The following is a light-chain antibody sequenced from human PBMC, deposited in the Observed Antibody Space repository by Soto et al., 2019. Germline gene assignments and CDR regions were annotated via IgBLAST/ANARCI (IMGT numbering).Light chain of an antibody. J-gene: IGLJ3*02. Sequence: QSVLTQPASVSGSPGQSITISCTGTSSDVGGDNYVSWYQQHPGRAPKVMIYRVSERPSGVPNRFSGSKSGNTAYLTVSGLQAEDEADYYCSSYAGNQILVFGGGTKVTVL. V-gene: IGLV2-8*01. CDR1: SSDVGGDNY. CDR3: SSYAGNQILV. CDR2: RVS.